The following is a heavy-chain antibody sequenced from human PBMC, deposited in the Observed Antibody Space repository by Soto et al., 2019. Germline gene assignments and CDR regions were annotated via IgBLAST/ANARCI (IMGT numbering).Heavy chain of an antibody. J-gene: IGHJ4*02. CDR1: GGTFSSYA. D-gene: IGHD2-15*01. Sequence: QVQLVQSGAEVKKPGSSVKVSCKASGGTFSSYAISWVRQAPGQGLEWMGGIIPIFGTANYAQKFQGRVTITADESTSAAYMELSSLRSEDTAVYYCARGRDIVVVVAAVGFDYWGQGPLVTVSS. CDR3: ARGRDIVVVVAAVGFDY. CDR2: IIPIFGTA. V-gene: IGHV1-69*01.